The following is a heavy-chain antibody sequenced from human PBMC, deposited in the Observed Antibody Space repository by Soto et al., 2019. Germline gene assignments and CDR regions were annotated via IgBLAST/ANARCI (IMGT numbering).Heavy chain of an antibody. V-gene: IGHV3-74*01. Sequence: EVQLVESGGGLIQPGGSLRLSCAASGFSFSSSWMHWVRQAPGKGLVWVSRINSDGRTTNYADSVKGRFTISRDNAKNTLYPQMNSRTAEDTAVYCCARGHSGCYGYDYWGEGTMVIVSS. CDR3: ARGHSGCYGYDY. J-gene: IGHJ4*02. CDR2: INSDGRTT. D-gene: IGHD6-19*01. CDR1: GFSFSSSW.